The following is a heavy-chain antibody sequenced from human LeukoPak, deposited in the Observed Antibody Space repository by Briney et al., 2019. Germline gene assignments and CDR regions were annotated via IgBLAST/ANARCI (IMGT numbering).Heavy chain of an antibody. CDR2: ITFSGHTT. CDR3: AKDSSGYLAGYFQY. J-gene: IGHJ1*01. V-gene: IGHV3-23*01. Sequence: PGGSLRLSCAASGFTFSNYAMGWVRQAPGKGLEWVSAITFSGHTTYYADSVKGRFTISRDNSKNTLYLQMNSLRAEDTAVYCCAKDSSGYLAGYFQYWGQGTLVTVSS. CDR1: GFTFSNYA. D-gene: IGHD3-22*01.